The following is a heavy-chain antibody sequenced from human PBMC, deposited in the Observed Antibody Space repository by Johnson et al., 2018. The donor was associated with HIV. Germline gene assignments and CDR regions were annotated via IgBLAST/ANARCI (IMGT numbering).Heavy chain of an antibody. D-gene: IGHD6-19*01. Sequence: QVLLVESGGGVVQPGRSLRLSCEVSGFTFASYGMHWVRQGPGKGLEWVSVIYSGGSTYYADSVKGRFTISRDNSKNTLYLQMNSLRAGDTAVYYCARASIAVAGTMDAFDVWGQGTMVIVSS. J-gene: IGHJ3*01. CDR2: IYSGGST. V-gene: IGHV3-NL1*01. CDR1: GFTFASYG. CDR3: ARASIAVAGTMDAFDV.